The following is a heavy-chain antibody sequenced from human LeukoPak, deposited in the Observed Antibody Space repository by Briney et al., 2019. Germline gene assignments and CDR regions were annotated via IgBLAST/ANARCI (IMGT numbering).Heavy chain of an antibody. D-gene: IGHD5-24*01. Sequence: SETLSLTCAVSGGSVSSSNWWSWVRQPPGKGLEWIGEIYHSGSTNYNPSLKSRVTISVDKSKNQFSLKLSSVTAADTAVYYCARVRGDVYYYMDVWGKGTTVTVSS. CDR2: IYHSGST. V-gene: IGHV4-4*02. CDR1: GGSVSSSNW. CDR3: ARVRGDVYYYMDV. J-gene: IGHJ6*03.